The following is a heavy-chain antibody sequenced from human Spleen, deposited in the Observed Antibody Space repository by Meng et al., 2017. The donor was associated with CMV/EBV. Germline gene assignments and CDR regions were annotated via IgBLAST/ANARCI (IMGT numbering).Heavy chain of an antibody. CDR1: GYTFTDYY. CDR2: INPETGAT. V-gene: IGHV1-2*02. CDR3: ARDLCPLIAASAYYFDF. D-gene: IGHD6-13*01. Sequence: ASVKVSCKASGYTFTDYYLHWVRQAPGQGLEWMGWINPETGATDYPQRFQGRVTMTRDTSISTAYMELSSLRSDDTAIYYCARDLCPLIAASAYYFDFWGQGTLVTVSS. J-gene: IGHJ4*02.